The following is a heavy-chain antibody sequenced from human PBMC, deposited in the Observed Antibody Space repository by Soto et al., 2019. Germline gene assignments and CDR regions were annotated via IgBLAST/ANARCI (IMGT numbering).Heavy chain of an antibody. J-gene: IGHJ5*02. V-gene: IGHV3-73*02. CDR1: GFTFSGSA. CDR3: TRHVAYYYDSSGRRLYNWFDP. D-gene: IGHD3-22*01. Sequence: EVQLVESGGGLVQPGGSLKLSCAASGFTFSGSAMHWVRQASGKGLEWVGRVRSKANSYATAYAASGKGRITISRDDSKNTAYLQMNSLKTEDTAVYYCTRHVAYYYDSSGRRLYNWFDPWGQGTLVTVSS. CDR2: VRSKANSYAT.